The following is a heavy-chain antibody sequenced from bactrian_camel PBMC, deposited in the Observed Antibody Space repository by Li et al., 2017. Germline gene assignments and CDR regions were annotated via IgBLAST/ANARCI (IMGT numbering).Heavy chain of an antibody. CDR2: IYSDGTNG. Sequence: VQLVESGGGSVQAGGSLRLSCTASGFTFDDFDMGWYRQAPGKGLEWVSTIYSDGTNGYYADSVKGRFTISRDNAKNTVYLQMNSLKSEDTALYYCGLGSMFSDEFNYWGQGTQVTVS. J-gene: IGHJ4*01. D-gene: IGHD5*01. V-gene: IGHV3-1*01. CDR3: GLGSMFSDEFNY. CDR1: GFTFDDFD.